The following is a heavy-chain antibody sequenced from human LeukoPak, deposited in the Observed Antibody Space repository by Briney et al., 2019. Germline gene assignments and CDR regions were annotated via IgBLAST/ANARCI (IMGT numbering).Heavy chain of an antibody. Sequence: PGGSLRLSCAASGFSFSTSPMIWVRQLPGKGLEWVSAMNNGPGATFYRDSVRGRFTISRDDAKRMLYLQMNSLRAEHTGTYYCAKTHYDLLDVWGQGTTVTVSS. CDR3: AKTHYDLLDV. CDR1: GFSFSTSP. CDR2: MNNGPGAT. J-gene: IGHJ6*02. D-gene: IGHD5-12*01. V-gene: IGHV3-23*01.